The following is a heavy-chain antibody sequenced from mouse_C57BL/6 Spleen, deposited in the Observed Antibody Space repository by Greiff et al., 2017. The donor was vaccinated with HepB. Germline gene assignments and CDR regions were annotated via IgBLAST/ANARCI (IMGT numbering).Heavy chain of an antibody. CDR2: IHPNSGST. V-gene: IGHV1-64*01. Sequence: VQLQQPGAELVKPGASVKLSCKASGYTFTSYWMHWVKQRPGQGLEWIGMIHPNSGSTNYNEKFKSKATLTVDKSSSTAYMQLSSLTSEDSAVYYCAGSTMVTTWYFDVWGTGTTVTVSS. J-gene: IGHJ1*03. CDR3: AGSTMVTTWYFDV. D-gene: IGHD2-2*01. CDR1: GYTFTSYW.